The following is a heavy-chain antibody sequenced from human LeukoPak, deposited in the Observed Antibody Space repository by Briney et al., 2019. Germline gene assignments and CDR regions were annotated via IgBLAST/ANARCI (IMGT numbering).Heavy chain of an antibody. V-gene: IGHV1-8*01. CDR3: ARGRDCSGGSCYSGTDYYYGMDV. Sequence: ASVKVSCKASGSTFTSYDINWVRQATGQGLEWMGWMNPNRGNSGYAQKFQGRVTMTRNTSISTAYMELSSLRSEDTAVYYCARGRDCSGGSCYSGTDYYYGMDVWGQGTTVTVSS. CDR2: MNPNRGNS. J-gene: IGHJ6*02. CDR1: GSTFTSYD. D-gene: IGHD2-15*01.